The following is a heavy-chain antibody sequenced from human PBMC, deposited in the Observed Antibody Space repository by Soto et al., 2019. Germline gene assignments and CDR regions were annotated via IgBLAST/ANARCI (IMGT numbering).Heavy chain of an antibody. J-gene: IGHJ6*02. CDR3: ARHTMTKVTTGYYYGMDV. CDR1: GYSFTSYW. Sequence: GESLKISCKGSGYSFTSYWISWVRQMPGKGLEWMGRIDPSDSYTNYSPSFQGHVTISADKSISTAYLQWSSLKASDTAMYYCARHTMTKVTTGYYYGMDVWGQGSTVTVSS. V-gene: IGHV5-10-1*01. D-gene: IGHD4-4*01. CDR2: IDPSDSYT.